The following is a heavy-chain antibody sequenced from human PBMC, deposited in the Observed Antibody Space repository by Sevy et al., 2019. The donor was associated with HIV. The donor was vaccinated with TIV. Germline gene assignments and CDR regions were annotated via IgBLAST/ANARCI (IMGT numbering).Heavy chain of an antibody. CDR2: IRSKAYGETT. J-gene: IGHJ6*02. CDR3: TRDRSTMVRGVIIRYYGMDV. V-gene: IGHV3-49*03. CDR1: GFTFGDYA. D-gene: IGHD3-10*01. Sequence: GGSLRLSCTASGFTFGDYAMSWFRQAPGKGLEWVGFIRSKAYGETTEYAAYVKGRFTISRDDSKSIACLQMNSLKTEETAVYYCTRDRSTMVRGVIIRYYGMDVWGQGTTVTVSS.